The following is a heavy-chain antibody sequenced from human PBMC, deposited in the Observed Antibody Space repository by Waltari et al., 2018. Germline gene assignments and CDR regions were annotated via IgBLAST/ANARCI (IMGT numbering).Heavy chain of an antibody. J-gene: IGHJ4*02. V-gene: IGHV4-39*01. CDR3: ARSVLGYYYGSGSFYYFDY. CDR1: GGSISSSSYS. D-gene: IGHD3-10*01. Sequence: QLQLQESGPGLVQPSETLSLTCTVPGGSISSSSYSRGSIRQPPAKGLEWIGSIYYSGRTYYNPSLKSRVTISVDTSKNQFSLKLSSVTAADTAVYYCARSVLGYYYGSGSFYYFDYWGQGTLVTVSS. CDR2: IYYSGRT.